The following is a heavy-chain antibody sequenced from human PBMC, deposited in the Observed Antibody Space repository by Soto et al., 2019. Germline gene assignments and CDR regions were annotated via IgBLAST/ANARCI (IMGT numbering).Heavy chain of an antibody. CDR1: GYTFTGYY. V-gene: IGHV1-2*02. D-gene: IGHD3-10*01. J-gene: IGHJ4*02. CDR3: ARYMVRGVIIRDY. Sequence: ASVKVSCKASGYTFTGYYMHWVRQAPGQGLEWMGWINPNSGGTNYAQKFQGRVTMTRDTSISTAYMELSRLRSDDTAVYYCARYMVRGVIIRDYWGQGTLVTVSS. CDR2: INPNSGGT.